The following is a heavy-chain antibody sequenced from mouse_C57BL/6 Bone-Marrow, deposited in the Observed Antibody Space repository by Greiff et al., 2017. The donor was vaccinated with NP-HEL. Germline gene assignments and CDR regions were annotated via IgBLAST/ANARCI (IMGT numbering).Heavy chain of an antibody. Sequence: QVQLQQPGAELVKPGASVKVSCKASGYTFTSYWMHWVKQRPGQGLEWIGRIHPSDSDTNYNQKFKGKATLTVDKSSSTAYLQLSSLTSEDSAVYDCAIGYDYDADVDDWGQGTTLTVAS. D-gene: IGHD2-4*01. CDR2: IHPSDSDT. J-gene: IGHJ2*01. CDR3: AIGYDYDADVDD. V-gene: IGHV1-74*01. CDR1: GYTFTSYW.